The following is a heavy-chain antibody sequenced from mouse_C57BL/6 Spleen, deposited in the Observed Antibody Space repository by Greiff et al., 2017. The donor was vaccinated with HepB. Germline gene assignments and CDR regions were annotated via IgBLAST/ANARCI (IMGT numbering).Heavy chain of an antibody. CDR3: ARGTTVYYYAMDY. CDR2: IYPGDGDT. V-gene: IGHV1-82*01. D-gene: IGHD1-1*01. J-gene: IGHJ4*01. CDR1: GYAFSSSW. Sequence: QVQLQQSGPELVKPGASVKISCKASGYAFSSSWMNWVKQRPGKGLEWIGRIYPGDGDTNYNGKFKGKATLTADKSSSTAYMQSSSLTSEDSAVYFCARGTTVYYYAMDYWGQGTSVTVSS.